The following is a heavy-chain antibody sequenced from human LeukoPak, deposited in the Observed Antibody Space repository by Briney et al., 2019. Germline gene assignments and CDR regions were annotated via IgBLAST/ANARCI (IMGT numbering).Heavy chain of an antibody. J-gene: IGHJ4*02. CDR1: GFTFSSYW. Sequence: GSLRLPCAVSGFTFSSYWMHWVRQAPGKELVWVSRIDRDGSRINYADSVKGRFTISRDNGKNTLFLQMNSLRAEDAAVYYCVRGNDYGGPHYWGQGTLVTVSS. V-gene: IGHV3-74*01. CDR3: VRGNDYGGPHY. CDR2: IDRDGSRI. D-gene: IGHD4-23*01.